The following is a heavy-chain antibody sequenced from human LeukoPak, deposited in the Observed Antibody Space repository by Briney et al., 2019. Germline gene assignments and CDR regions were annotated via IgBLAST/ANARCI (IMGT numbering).Heavy chain of an antibody. CDR2: IYSGGSI. CDR1: GFTVNTNY. Sequence: GGSLRLSCAASGFTVNTNYMSWVRQAPGKGPEWVSVIYSGGSIYYADSVKDRFTISRDNSKNTLYLQMNSLRAEDTAVYYCAEVAYCGGDCYSGPFDYWGQGTLVTVSS. J-gene: IGHJ4*02. D-gene: IGHD2-21*02. CDR3: AEVAYCGGDCYSGPFDY. V-gene: IGHV3-66*01.